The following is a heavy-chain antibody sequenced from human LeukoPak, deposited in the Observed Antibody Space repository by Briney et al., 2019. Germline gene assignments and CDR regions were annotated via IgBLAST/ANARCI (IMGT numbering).Heavy chain of an antibody. V-gene: IGHV4-61*02. CDR3: AKSNGYGLDI. D-gene: IGHD2-8*01. CDR2: IYTSGST. Sequence: TSSETLSLTCTVSGGSISSGSYYWSWIRQPAGKGLEWIGRIYTSGSTNYNPSLKSRVTMSVDTSKNQFSLKLSSVTAADTAVYYCAKSNGYGLDIWGQGTMVTVSS. J-gene: IGHJ3*02. CDR1: GGSISSGSYY.